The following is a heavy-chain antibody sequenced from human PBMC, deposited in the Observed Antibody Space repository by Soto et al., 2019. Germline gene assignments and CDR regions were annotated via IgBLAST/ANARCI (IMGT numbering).Heavy chain of an antibody. V-gene: IGHV4-39*01. Sequence: SETLSLTCTVSGGSISSSSYYWGWIRQPPGKGLEWIGSIYYSGSTYYNPSLKSRVTISVDTSKNQFSLKLSSVTAADTAVYYCARRKYGNIDYWGQGTLVTVSS. CDR1: GGSISSSSYY. CDR2: IYYSGST. CDR3: ARRKYGNIDY. J-gene: IGHJ4*02. D-gene: IGHD4-17*01.